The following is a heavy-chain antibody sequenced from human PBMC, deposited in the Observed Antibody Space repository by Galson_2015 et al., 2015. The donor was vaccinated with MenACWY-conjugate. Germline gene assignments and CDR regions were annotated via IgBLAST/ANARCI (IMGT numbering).Heavy chain of an antibody. CDR3: ARPTPIAAAGYARGLDI. J-gene: IGHJ3*02. V-gene: IGHV3-23*01. D-gene: IGHD6-13*01. Sequence: SLRLSCAASGFTFNNLAMNWVRQAPGKGLEWVSGISAGDGTYYADSVKGRFTISRDNSKNTLYLQMNSLRGEDTAVHYCARPTPIAAAGYARGLDIWGQGTMATVSS. CDR1: GFTFNNLA. CDR2: ISAGDGT.